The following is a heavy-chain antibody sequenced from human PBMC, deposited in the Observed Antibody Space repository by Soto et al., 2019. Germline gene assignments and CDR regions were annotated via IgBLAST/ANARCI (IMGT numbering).Heavy chain of an antibody. J-gene: IGHJ4*02. CDR1: GFSLSTSGMR. D-gene: IGHD3-10*01. CDR2: IDWDDDK. Sequence: PTQTLTLTCTFSGFSLSTSGMRVSWIRQPPGKALEWLARIDWDDDKFYSTSLKTRLTISKDTSKNQVVLTMTNMDPVDTATYYCARTRRPYGSGSYYFDYWGQGTLVTVSS. V-gene: IGHV2-70*04. CDR3: ARTRRPYGSGSYYFDY.